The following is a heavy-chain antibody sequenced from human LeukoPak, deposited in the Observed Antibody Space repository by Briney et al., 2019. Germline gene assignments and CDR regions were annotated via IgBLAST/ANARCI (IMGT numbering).Heavy chain of an antibody. Sequence: GGSLRLSCAASGFPFSSYWMSWVRQAPGKGLEWVANIQQDGNDKFYVDSVKGRFTISRDNAKNSLFLQLNSVRAEDTAMYYCATLMGTFGYYYWGRGTLVAVSS. V-gene: IGHV3-7*01. CDR2: IQQDGNDK. CDR3: ATLMGTFGYYY. D-gene: IGHD5-18*01. J-gene: IGHJ4*02. CDR1: GFPFSSYW.